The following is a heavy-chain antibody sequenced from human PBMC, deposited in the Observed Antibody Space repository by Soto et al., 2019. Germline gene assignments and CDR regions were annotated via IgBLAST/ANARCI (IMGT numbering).Heavy chain of an antibody. J-gene: IGHJ4*02. CDR2: IIPVFGTI. D-gene: IGHD3-22*01. Sequence: SVKVSCKASGGTFSSYPISWIRQAPGQGLEWMGGIIPVFGTINYAQTLQGRVTISTDESTSTAFMELSSLNSEDTAVYYCASLYDSSGYYPYYFDCWGQGTLVTVSS. V-gene: IGHV1-69*05. CDR1: GGTFSSYP. CDR3: ASLYDSSGYYPYYFDC.